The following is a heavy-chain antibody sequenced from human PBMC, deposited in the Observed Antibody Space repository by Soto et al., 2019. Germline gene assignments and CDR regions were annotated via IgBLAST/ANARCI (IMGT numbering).Heavy chain of an antibody. CDR1: GGSISSGGYY. D-gene: IGHD3-9*01. CDR2: IYYSGST. J-gene: IGHJ4*02. CDR3: GAGYYRPIDS. Sequence: QVQLQESGPGLVKPSQTLSLTCTVSGGSISSGGYYWSWIRQHPGKGLEGLGYIYYSGSTYYNPSLESRVTISVDTSKNQFSLKLSSVTAADTAVYYCGAGYYRPIDSWGQGTLVTVSS. V-gene: IGHV4-31*03.